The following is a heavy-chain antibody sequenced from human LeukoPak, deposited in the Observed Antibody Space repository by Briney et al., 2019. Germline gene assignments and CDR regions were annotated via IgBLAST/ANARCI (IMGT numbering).Heavy chain of an antibody. D-gene: IGHD5-12*01. CDR1: GFTFNSYS. V-gene: IGHV3-48*01. Sequence: GGSLRLSCAASGFTFNSYSMNWVRQAPGKGLEWVSYISSSGSTIYYADSVKGRFTISRDNSKNTLYLQMNSLRAEDTAVYYCAKGYSGYDAFDYWGQGTLVTVSS. J-gene: IGHJ4*02. CDR2: ISSSGSTI. CDR3: AKGYSGYDAFDY.